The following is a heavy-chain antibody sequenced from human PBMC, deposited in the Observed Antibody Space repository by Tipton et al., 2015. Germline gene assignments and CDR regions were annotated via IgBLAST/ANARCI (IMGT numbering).Heavy chain of an antibody. Sequence: QSGAEVKMPGASVKVSCKASGYTFTTYYMHWVRQAPGQGLEWMGIINPSGGSTTYAQKFQGRVTMTRDTSTSTVYMEVRSLRSDDTAVYYCARNDYGDYHFDYWGQGTLVTVSS. V-gene: IGHV1-46*01. CDR1: GYTFTTYY. CDR2: INPSGGST. J-gene: IGHJ4*02. D-gene: IGHD4-17*01. CDR3: ARNDYGDYHFDY.